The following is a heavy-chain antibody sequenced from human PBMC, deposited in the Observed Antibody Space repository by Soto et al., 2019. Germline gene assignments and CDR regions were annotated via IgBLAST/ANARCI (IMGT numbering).Heavy chain of an antibody. Sequence: EVQLVESGGDLVQPGGSLRLSCAASGLTFSAYGMNWVRQAPGKGLEWLSSIDGDSNVIEYADSVRGRFTISRDNAKSSLYLQLNSLRDEDMAVYYCARDRGNNYFDYWGQGTLVTVSS. CDR2: IDGDSNVI. D-gene: IGHD4-4*01. J-gene: IGHJ4*02. V-gene: IGHV3-48*02. CDR3: ARDRGNNYFDY. CDR1: GLTFSAYG.